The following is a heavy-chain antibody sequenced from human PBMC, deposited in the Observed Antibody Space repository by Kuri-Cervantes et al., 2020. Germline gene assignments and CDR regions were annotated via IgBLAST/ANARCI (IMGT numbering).Heavy chain of an antibody. CDR3: AREGGNFYGSGSYANYYYYGMDV. D-gene: IGHD3-10*01. CDR2: IKQGGSEQ. J-gene: IGHJ6*02. V-gene: IGHV3-7*01. Sequence: GESLKISCAASGIIFNDFWMNWVRQAPGKGLEWVANIKQGGSEQYYLDSVKGRFTISRDNAKSSLFLQMNSLRAEDTAVYYCAREGGNFYGSGSYANYYYYGMDVWGQGTTVTVSS. CDR1: GIIFNDFW.